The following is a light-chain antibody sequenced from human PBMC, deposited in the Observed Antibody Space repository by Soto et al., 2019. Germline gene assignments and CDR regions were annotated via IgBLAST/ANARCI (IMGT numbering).Light chain of an antibody. CDR1: QSGSSSY. Sequence: EIVLTQSPGTLSLSPGERATLSCRASQSGSSSYLAWYQQKPGQAPRLLIYGASSRATGIPDRFSGSGSGTDFTLTIIRLEPEDFAVYYCQQYGSSSYTFGQGTKLEIK. CDR2: GAS. V-gene: IGKV3-20*01. CDR3: QQYGSSSYT. J-gene: IGKJ2*01.